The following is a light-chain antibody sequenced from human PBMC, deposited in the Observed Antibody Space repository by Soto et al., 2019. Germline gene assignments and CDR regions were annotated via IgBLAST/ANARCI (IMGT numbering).Light chain of an antibody. CDR3: QQYNNWTPYT. J-gene: IGKJ2*01. V-gene: IGKV3-15*01. CDR2: GAS. CDR1: QSVSSD. Sequence: IVMTQSPATLSVSPGDRVTLSCRASQSVSSDLAWYQQRPGQAPRLLIYGASTRATGIPARFSGTGSGTEFTLTISSLQSEDFAFYYCQQYNNWTPYTFGQGTKVDIK.